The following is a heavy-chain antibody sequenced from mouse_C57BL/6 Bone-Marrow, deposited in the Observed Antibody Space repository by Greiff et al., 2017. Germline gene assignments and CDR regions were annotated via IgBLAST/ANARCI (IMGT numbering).Heavy chain of an antibody. J-gene: IGHJ2*01. D-gene: IGHD2-2*01. Sequence: QVQLKESGAELVKPGASVKLSCKASGYTFTEYTIHWVKQRSGQGLEWIGWFYPGSGSIKYNEKFKDKATLTADKSSSTAYMELSRLTSEDSAVYFCARHEDRGYYLDYWGQGTTLTVSS. CDR3: ARHEDRGYYLDY. CDR2: FYPGSGSI. V-gene: IGHV1-62-2*01. CDR1: GYTFTEYT.